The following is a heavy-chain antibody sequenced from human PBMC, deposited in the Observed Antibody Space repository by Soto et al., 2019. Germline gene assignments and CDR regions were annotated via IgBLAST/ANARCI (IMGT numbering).Heavy chain of an antibody. D-gene: IGHD3-22*01. CDR2: IGGYKGNT. Sequence: ASVKVSCKASGYTFTNYGVSWVRQAPGQGLEWMGWIGGYKGNTNYAQKLQGRVTLTTDTSTSTAYMELRSLRSDDTAVYYCASDPQPYDSSGYYGNWFDPWGQGTLVTVSS. V-gene: IGHV1-18*01. J-gene: IGHJ5*02. CDR1: GYTFTNYG. CDR3: ASDPQPYDSSGYYGNWFDP.